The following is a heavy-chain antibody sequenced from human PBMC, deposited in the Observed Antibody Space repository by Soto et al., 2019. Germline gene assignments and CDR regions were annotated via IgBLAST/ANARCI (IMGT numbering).Heavy chain of an antibody. CDR3: ASTTVTTFDY. J-gene: IGHJ4*02. CDR1: GFTFSSYW. CDR2: INSDGSST. Sequence: GGSLRLSCSASGFTFSSYWMHWVRQVPGKRLVWVSRINSDGSSTNYADSVKGRFTISRDNANNALYLEMNSLRAEDTAVYYCASTTVTTFDYWGQGTLVTVSS. D-gene: IGHD4-17*01. V-gene: IGHV3-74*01.